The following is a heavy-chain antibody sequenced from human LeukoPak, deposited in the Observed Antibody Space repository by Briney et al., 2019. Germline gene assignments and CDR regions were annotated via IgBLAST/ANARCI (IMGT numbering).Heavy chain of an antibody. Sequence: ASVKVSCRASGYTFTDYYMHWVRQAPGQGLEWMGWINPNSGGTNFAQKFQGRVAMTRDTSISTAYMELGSLRSDDTAVYYCARARWQLVPYFDSWGQGTLVTVSS. J-gene: IGHJ4*02. CDR2: INPNSGGT. D-gene: IGHD6-6*01. CDR3: ARARWQLVPYFDS. CDR1: GYTFTDYY. V-gene: IGHV1-2*02.